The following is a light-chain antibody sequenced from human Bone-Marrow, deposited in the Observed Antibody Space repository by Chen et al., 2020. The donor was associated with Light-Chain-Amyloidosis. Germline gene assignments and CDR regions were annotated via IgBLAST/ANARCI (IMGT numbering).Light chain of an antibody. J-gene: IGKJ1*01. Sequence: DVEVTQSPLSLPVTLGQPASIPCRSSQSLVYSDGNTYVNWFQQRPGQSPRRLIYKVSNRDSGVPEIFSGSGSGTDFTLNISRLEAEDVGVYYCLQRTQWPWTFGQGTKVEIK. V-gene: IGKV2-30*01. CDR3: LQRTQWPWT. CDR2: KVS. CDR1: QSLVYSDGNTY.